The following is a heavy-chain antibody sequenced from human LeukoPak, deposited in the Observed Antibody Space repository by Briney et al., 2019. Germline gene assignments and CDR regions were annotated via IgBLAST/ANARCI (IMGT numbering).Heavy chain of an antibody. CDR1: GYTFTGYY. V-gene: IGHV1-2*02. CDR3: AKDDAKTGGDDY. J-gene: IGHJ4*02. CDR2: INPNSGGT. D-gene: IGHD2-21*02. Sequence: ASVKVSCKASGYTFTGYYIHWVRQAPGQGLEWMGWINPNSGGTNYAQKFQGRVTMTRDTSISTAYMELSRLRSDDTAVYYCAKDDAKTGGDDYWGQGTLVTVSS.